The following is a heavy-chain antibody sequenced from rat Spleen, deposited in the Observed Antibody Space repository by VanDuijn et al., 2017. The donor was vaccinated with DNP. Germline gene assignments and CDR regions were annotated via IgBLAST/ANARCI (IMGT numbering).Heavy chain of an antibody. V-gene: IGHV2S8*01. D-gene: IGHD1-5*01. CDR3: TRDDIGTTRFDY. Sequence: QGQLKESGPGLVQPSQTLSLTCTVSGFSLISYGVSWVRQPPGKGLEWIAAISSGGSTYYNSALKSRLSISRDTSKSQVCLKMNSLQTEDTAIYFCTRDDIGTTRFDYWGQGVMVTVSS. CDR1: GFSLISYG. J-gene: IGHJ2*01. CDR2: ISSGGST.